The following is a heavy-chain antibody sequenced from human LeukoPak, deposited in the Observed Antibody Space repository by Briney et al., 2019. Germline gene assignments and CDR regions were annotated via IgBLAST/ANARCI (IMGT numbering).Heavy chain of an antibody. CDR2: ISDDGSNR. J-gene: IGHJ6*03. CDR1: GFTFSTYA. Sequence: PGRSLRLSCAASGFTFSTYAMHWVRQAPGKGPEWVAVISDDGSNRYFADSVKGRFTISRDNSRNTLYLQMNSLTAEDSAVYYCARGSYYRALFHYYMDVWGQGTTVTVSS. D-gene: IGHD3-22*01. V-gene: IGHV3-30*17. CDR3: ARGSYYRALFHYYMDV.